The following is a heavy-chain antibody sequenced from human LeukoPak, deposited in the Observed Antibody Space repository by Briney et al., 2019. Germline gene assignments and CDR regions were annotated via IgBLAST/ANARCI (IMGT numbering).Heavy chain of an antibody. Sequence: SETLSLTCTVSGGSISSYYWSWIRQPAGKGLEWIGRIYTSGSTNYNPSLKSRVTMSVDTSKNQFSLKLSSVTAADTAVYYCAREPHYHDSSGYYRFDYWGQGTLVTVSS. CDR1: GGSISSYY. CDR3: AREPHYHDSSGYYRFDY. D-gene: IGHD3-22*01. J-gene: IGHJ4*02. CDR2: IYTSGST. V-gene: IGHV4-4*07.